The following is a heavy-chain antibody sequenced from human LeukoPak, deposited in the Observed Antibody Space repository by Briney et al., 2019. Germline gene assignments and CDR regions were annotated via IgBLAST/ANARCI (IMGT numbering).Heavy chain of an antibody. J-gene: IGHJ5*02. CDR2: IYPGDSDT. D-gene: IGHD6-19*01. V-gene: IGHV5-51*01. CDR3: ARDRSSGWLDNWFDP. CDR1: GYRFISYW. Sequence: GESLKISCKGSGYRFISYWIGWVRQMPGKGLEWMGIIYPGDSDTRYSPSFQGQVTISADKSISTAYLQWSSLKASDTAMYYCARDRSSGWLDNWFDPWGQGTLVTVSS.